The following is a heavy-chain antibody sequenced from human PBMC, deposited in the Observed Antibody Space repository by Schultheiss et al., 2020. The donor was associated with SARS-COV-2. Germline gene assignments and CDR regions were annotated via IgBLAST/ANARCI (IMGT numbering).Heavy chain of an antibody. CDR1: GGSISSYY. CDR2: IFTSGST. V-gene: IGHV4-4*07. D-gene: IGHD1-7*01. CDR3: ARVSRTSWFDP. J-gene: IGHJ5*02. Sequence: SQTLSLTCTVSGGSISSYYWSWIRQPPGKGLEWIGGIFTSGSTNYNPSLKSRVTMSVDTSKNQFSLKLSSVTAADTAVYYCARVSRTSWFDPWGQGTLVTVSS.